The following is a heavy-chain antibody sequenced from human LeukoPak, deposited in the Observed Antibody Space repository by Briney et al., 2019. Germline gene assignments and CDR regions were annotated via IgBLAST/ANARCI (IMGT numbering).Heavy chain of an antibody. V-gene: IGHV3-30*02. CDR1: GFTFSIYG. J-gene: IGHJ3*02. D-gene: IGHD1-14*01. CDR2: IRYDNTNK. Sequence: PGGSLRLSCTTSGFTFSIYGVHWVRQAPGKGLEWVAFIRYDNTNKYYADSVKGRFTISRDNPKNTLYLQMNSLRAEDTAVYYCAKTNNRNAFDIWGQGTMVTVSS. CDR3: AKTNNRNAFDI.